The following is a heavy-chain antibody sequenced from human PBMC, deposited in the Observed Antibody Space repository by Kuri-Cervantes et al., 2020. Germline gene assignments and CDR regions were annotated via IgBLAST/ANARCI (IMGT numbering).Heavy chain of an antibody. J-gene: IGHJ6*02. V-gene: IGHV5-51*01. Sequence: GESLKISCKGSGYSFTSYWIGWVRQMPGKGLEWMGIIYPGDSDTRYSPSFQGQVTISADKSITTAYLQCSSLKASDTAMYYCARQGCSGDTCYLYYGMDVWGQGTTVTVSS. CDR3: ARQGCSGDTCYLYYGMDV. D-gene: IGHD2-15*01. CDR2: IYPGDSDT. CDR1: GYSFTSYW.